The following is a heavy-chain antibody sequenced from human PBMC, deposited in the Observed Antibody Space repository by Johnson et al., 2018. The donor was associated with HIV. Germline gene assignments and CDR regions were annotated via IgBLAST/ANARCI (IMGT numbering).Heavy chain of an antibody. J-gene: IGHJ3*01. CDR1: GFTFSSYA. CDR2: ISGSGGST. Sequence: EKLVESGGGLIQPGGSLRLSCAASGFTFSSYAMSWVRQAPGKGLEWVSAISGSGGSTYYADSVKGRFTISRDNSKNTLYLQMNSLRAEDTAVYYCARDQSGSYVWWAHDAFDFWGQGTMVTVSS. V-gene: IGHV3-23*04. D-gene: IGHD1-26*01. CDR3: ARDQSGSYVWWAHDAFDF.